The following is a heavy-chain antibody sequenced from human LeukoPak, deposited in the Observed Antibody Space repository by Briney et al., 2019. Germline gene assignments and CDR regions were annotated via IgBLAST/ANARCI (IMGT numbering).Heavy chain of an antibody. CDR1: GGSISSYY. CDR2: IYYSGSA. D-gene: IGHD6-13*01. CDR3: ARQVTRSPTSIAAAGTWFDL. Sequence: PSETLSLTCTVSGGSISSYYWSWLRQPPGKGLEWLAYIYYSGSANYNPSLKSRVTISVDTSKNQFSLKLSSVTVADTAVYYCARQVTRSPTSIAAAGTWFDLWGQGTLVTVSS. J-gene: IGHJ5*02. V-gene: IGHV4-59*08.